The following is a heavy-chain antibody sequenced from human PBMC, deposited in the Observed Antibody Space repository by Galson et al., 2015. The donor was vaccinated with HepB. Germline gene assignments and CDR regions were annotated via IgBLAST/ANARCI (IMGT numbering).Heavy chain of an antibody. J-gene: IGHJ4*02. CDR3: ARQRTLSGSYYIFDY. CDR1: GGSISSYY. CDR2: IYYSGST. Sequence: ETLSLTCTVSGGSISSYYWSWIRQPPGKGLEWIGYIYYSGSTNYNPSLKSRVTISVDTSKNQFSLKLSSVTAADTAVYYCARQRTLSGSYYIFDYWGQGTLVTVSS. V-gene: IGHV4-59*08. D-gene: IGHD1-26*01.